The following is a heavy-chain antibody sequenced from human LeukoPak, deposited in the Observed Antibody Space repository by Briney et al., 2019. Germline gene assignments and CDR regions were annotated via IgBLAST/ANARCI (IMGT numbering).Heavy chain of an antibody. CDR1: GFTFTSYA. D-gene: IGHD3-10*01. CDR3: AKRMDFYASGTELSFDY. Sequence: PGGSLRLSCAASGFTFTSYAMSWVRQAPGKGLQWISTISNSGAATYYADSVKGRFTISRDNSKNTLYLQMNSLRAEDTAVYYCAKRMDFYASGTELSFDYWGQGTLVTVSS. V-gene: IGHV3-23*01. CDR2: ISNSGAAT. J-gene: IGHJ4*02.